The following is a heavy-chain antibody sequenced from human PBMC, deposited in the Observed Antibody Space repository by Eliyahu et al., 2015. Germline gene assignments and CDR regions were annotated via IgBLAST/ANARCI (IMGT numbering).Heavy chain of an antibody. J-gene: IGHJ4*02. D-gene: IGHD4-11*01. Sequence: EVQXVXSGGGLVQPGGSLXXSXXASGFXLSDHYMDWVRQAPGKGLEWVGRSTNKASGYTTIYAASVRGRFTISRDDSTDSLYLQMNSLRTEDTAVYYCVRGRNSFDYWGQGTLVTVSS. CDR2: STNKASGYTT. CDR1: GFXLSDHY. V-gene: IGHV3-72*01. CDR3: VRGRNSFDY.